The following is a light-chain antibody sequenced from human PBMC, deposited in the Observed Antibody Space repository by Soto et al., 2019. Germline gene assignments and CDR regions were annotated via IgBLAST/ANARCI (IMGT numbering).Light chain of an antibody. J-gene: IGKJ1*01. Sequence: ETVMTQSPATLSVSPGERATLSCRASQSVSSSYLVWHQQKPGQAPRLLIYAASRRATGIPDRFSGSGSGTDFSLTISRLEAEDFAVYYCQQYDNWPWTFGQGTKVDIK. V-gene: IGKV3-20*01. CDR1: QSVSSSY. CDR3: QQYDNWPWT. CDR2: AAS.